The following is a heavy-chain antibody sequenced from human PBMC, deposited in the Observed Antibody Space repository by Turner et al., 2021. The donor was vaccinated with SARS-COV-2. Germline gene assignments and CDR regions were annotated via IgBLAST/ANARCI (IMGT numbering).Heavy chain of an antibody. Sequence: EVQLVESGGGLVQPGGSLRLSCAASGFSFSPYWMHWVRQAPGKGLVWVSRINRDGSTTNYADSVKGRFTISRDNAKNTVYLQMNSLRAEDTAVYYCARGLSGYSYGYDYWGQGTLVTVSS. D-gene: IGHD5-18*01. CDR2: INRDGSTT. CDR1: GFSFSPYW. J-gene: IGHJ4*02. CDR3: ARGLSGYSYGYDY. V-gene: IGHV3-74*01.